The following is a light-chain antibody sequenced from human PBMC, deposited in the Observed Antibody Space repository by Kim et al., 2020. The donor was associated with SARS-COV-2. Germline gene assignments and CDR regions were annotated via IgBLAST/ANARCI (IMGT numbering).Light chain of an antibody. Sequence: LSPGEGATLSCRASQSIGGQLGWDQQKPGQAPRLLIFDTSNRAAGIPARFSGSGSETDFTLTISSLEPEDFAVYFCQQRSNWPLTSGGGTKVDIK. CDR3: QQRSNWPLT. CDR2: DTS. J-gene: IGKJ4*01. V-gene: IGKV3-11*01. CDR1: QSIGGQ.